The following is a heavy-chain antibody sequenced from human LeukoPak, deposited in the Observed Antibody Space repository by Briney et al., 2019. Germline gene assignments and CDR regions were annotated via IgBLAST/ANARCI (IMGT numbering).Heavy chain of an antibody. CDR3: ARIYSSSWFLNWFDP. Sequence: SETLSLTCTVSGGSISSSSYYWGWIRQPPGKGLECIGTIYHSGSTYYNPSLKSRVTISVDTSKNQFSLKLNSVTAADTAVYYCARIYSSSWFLNWFDPWGQGTLVAVSS. J-gene: IGHJ5*02. CDR1: GGSISSSSYY. V-gene: IGHV4-39*07. D-gene: IGHD6-13*01. CDR2: IYHSGST.